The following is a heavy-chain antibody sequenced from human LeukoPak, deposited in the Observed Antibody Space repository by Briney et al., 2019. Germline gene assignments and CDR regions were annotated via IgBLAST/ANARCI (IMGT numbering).Heavy chain of an antibody. CDR1: GGSISSYY. D-gene: IGHD2-21*02. CDR3: ARAAVTGYNWFDP. Sequence: SETLSLTCTVSGGSISSYYWSWIRQPAGKGLEWIGRIYSSGSTNYNPSSQSRVTMSLDTSKSQFSLKLTSVTAADTAVYYCARAAVTGYNWFDPWGQGTLVTVSS. J-gene: IGHJ5*02. V-gene: IGHV4-4*07. CDR2: IYSSGST.